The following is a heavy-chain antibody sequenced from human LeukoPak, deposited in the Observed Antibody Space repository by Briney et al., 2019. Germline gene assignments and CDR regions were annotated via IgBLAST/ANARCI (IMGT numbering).Heavy chain of an antibody. CDR2: IYPGDSDT. V-gene: IGHV5-51*01. CDR3: ATSGLPKDYYYGMDV. Sequence: GESLKISCKGSGYSFTNYWIGWVRQMPGKGLEWVGIIYPGDSDTRYSPSFQGQVTISADKSISTAYLQWSSLKASDTAMYYCATSGLPKDYYYGMDVWGQGTTVTVSS. J-gene: IGHJ6*02. D-gene: IGHD3-10*01. CDR1: GYSFTNYW.